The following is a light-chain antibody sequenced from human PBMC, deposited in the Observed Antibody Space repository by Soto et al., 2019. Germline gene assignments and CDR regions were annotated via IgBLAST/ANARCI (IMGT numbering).Light chain of an antibody. CDR1: SGDVGGSQY. J-gene: IGLJ1*01. Sequence: QSVLTQPASVSGSPGQSVTISCTGTSGDVGGSQYVSWYQQHPGKAPKLIISEVSNRPSGVANRFSGSKSGNTASLTIPGLQAEDEADYYCSSRTTTSTYVFGTGTKVTVL. V-gene: IGLV2-14*01. CDR3: SSRTTTSTYV. CDR2: EVS.